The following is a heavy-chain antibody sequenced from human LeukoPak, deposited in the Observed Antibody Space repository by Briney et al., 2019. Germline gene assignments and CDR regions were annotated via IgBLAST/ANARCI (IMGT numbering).Heavy chain of an antibody. CDR2: ISSNGGST. J-gene: IGHJ4*02. CDR1: GFTFSSYA. Sequence: GGSLRLSCAASGFTFSSYAMHWVRQAPGKGLEYVSAISSNGGSTHYANSVKGRFTISRDNSKNTLYLQMGSLRAEDMAVYYCARELAREYYFDYWGQGTLVTVSS. V-gene: IGHV3-64*01. CDR3: ARELAREYYFDY.